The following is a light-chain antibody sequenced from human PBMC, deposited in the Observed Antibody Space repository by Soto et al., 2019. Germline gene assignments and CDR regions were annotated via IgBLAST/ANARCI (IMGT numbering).Light chain of an antibody. J-gene: IGKJ1*01. Sequence: DIKITQSPSTLSASVGDRVTITCRASQSISSWLAWYQQKPGKAPKILIYKASSLESGVPSRFSGSGSGTEFTLTISSLQPDDFATYFCQQYNSYSRTFGQGTKVDIK. CDR2: KAS. CDR1: QSISSW. V-gene: IGKV1-5*03. CDR3: QQYNSYSRT.